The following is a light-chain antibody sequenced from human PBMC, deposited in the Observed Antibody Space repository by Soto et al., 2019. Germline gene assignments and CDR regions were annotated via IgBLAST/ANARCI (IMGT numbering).Light chain of an antibody. CDR2: DAS. V-gene: IGKV3-11*01. CDR3: QQRSSWPLT. J-gene: IGKJ4*01. Sequence: EIVLTQSPATLSLSPGERATLSCRASQSVSRYLAWYQQKPGQAPRLLMYDASNRATGIPGRFSGSGSGTDFTLTISSLEPEDFAVYYCQQRSSWPLTFGGGTKVEIK. CDR1: QSVSRY.